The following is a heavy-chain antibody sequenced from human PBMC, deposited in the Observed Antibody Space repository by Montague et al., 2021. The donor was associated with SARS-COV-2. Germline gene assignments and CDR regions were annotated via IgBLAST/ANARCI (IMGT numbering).Heavy chain of an antibody. CDR2: IFGNGDT. Sequence: SETLSLTCTVSGVAISYGDWSWIRQPPGKGLEWIVTIFGNGDTYHNPSLKSRVTVSEDTSQNQFSLRLSSVAATDTALYYCARYYERSWDVWGQGTTVTVSS. CDR1: GVAISYGD. J-gene: IGHJ6*02. V-gene: IGHV4-4*09. CDR3: ARYYERSWDV. D-gene: IGHD3-16*01.